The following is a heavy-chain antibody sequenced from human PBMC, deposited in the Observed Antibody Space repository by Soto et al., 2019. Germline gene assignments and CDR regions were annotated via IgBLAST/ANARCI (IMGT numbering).Heavy chain of an antibody. CDR3: ARDDPLMSDAFDI. J-gene: IGHJ3*02. V-gene: IGHV1-2*04. Sequence: GASVKVSCKASGYTFTGYYMHWVRQAPGQGLEWMGWINPNSGGTNYAQKFQGWVTMTRDTSISTAYMELSRLRSDDTAVYYCARDDPLMSDAFDIWGQGTMVTVSS. CDR1: GYTFTGYY. CDR2: INPNSGGT.